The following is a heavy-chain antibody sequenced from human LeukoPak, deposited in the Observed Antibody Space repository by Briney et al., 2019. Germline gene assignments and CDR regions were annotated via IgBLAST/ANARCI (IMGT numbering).Heavy chain of an antibody. CDR1: GFTVSSIY. CDR2: IYSDGNT. Sequence: GGSLRLSCPVSGFTVSSIYMSWVRQAPGKGLEWVSFIYSDGNTYYGDSVKGRFTLSRDSSRNTLYLQMNSLTVDDTAVYYCAGDTHSSSWYDHWGQGTLVTVSS. D-gene: IGHD6-19*01. J-gene: IGHJ5*02. V-gene: IGHV3-53*01. CDR3: AGDTHSSSWYDH.